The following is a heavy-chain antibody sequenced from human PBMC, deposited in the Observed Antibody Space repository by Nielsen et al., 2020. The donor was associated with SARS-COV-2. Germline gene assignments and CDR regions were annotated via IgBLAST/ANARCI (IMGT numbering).Heavy chain of an antibody. Sequence: GGSLRLSCAASGFMFSSYTMNWVRQAPGKGLEWVSDISTGSSTIYYADSVKGRFTISRDNAKNSLYLQMNSLRAEDMAVYYCARTQSSGPFDYWGQGTLVTVSS. V-gene: IGHV3-48*04. CDR3: ARTQSSGPFDY. J-gene: IGHJ4*02. CDR1: GFMFSSYT. CDR2: ISTGSSTI. D-gene: IGHD3-22*01.